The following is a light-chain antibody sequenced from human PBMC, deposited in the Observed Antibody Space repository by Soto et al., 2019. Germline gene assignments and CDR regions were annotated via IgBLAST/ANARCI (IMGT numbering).Light chain of an antibody. CDR1: SSDVGAYNF. V-gene: IGLV2-14*01. CDR2: DVS. CDR3: SSYTSSTTLV. J-gene: IGLJ2*01. Sequence: QSALTQPASVSGSPGQSITISCTGTSSDVGAYNFVSWYQQHPGKAPKFMIYDVSNRPSGVSNRFSGSKSSNTASLTISGLQAEDEADYYCSSYTSSTTLVFGGGTKLTVL.